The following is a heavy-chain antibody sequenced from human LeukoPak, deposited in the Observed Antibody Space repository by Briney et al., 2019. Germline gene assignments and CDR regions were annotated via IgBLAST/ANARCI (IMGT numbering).Heavy chain of an antibody. V-gene: IGHV3-30*18. CDR1: GFTFSSYG. D-gene: IGHD6-13*01. CDR2: ISFDGSNK. J-gene: IGHJ4*02. Sequence: GGSLRLSCAASGFTFSSYGMHWVRQAPGKGLEWVAVISFDGSNKYYADSVKGRFTISRDNSKNTLYLQMNSLRAEDTAVYYCAKDSGEQQLVYYFDYWGQGTLVTASS. CDR3: AKDSGEQQLVYYFDY.